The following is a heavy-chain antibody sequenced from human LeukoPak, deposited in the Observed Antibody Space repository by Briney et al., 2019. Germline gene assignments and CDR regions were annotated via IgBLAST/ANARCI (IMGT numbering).Heavy chain of an antibody. CDR1: GFTFSTYW. J-gene: IGHJ4*02. Sequence: GGSLRLSCAASGFTFSTYWMSWVRQAPGKGLEWVANLKQDGSEKYYVDSVKGRFTISRDNANNSLYLQMNSLRAEDTAVYYCARGSGALVRGVVIQDFNYWGRGTLVTVPS. D-gene: IGHD3-10*01. CDR3: ARGSGALVRGVVIQDFNY. V-gene: IGHV3-7*05. CDR2: LKQDGSEK.